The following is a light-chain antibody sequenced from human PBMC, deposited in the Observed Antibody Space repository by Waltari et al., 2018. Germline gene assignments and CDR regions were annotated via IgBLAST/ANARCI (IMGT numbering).Light chain of an antibody. V-gene: IGKV3-15*01. CDR1: ETVDTN. Sequence: EIVVTQSPATLSLSPGERATLSCRASETVDTNIAWYQQKPGQPPRLLISGASTRATDIPPRFSCSGSGTEFTLSISSLQSEDFAVYYCHQYKNWPPWTFGQGTKVEIK. CDR2: GAS. CDR3: HQYKNWPPWT. J-gene: IGKJ1*01.